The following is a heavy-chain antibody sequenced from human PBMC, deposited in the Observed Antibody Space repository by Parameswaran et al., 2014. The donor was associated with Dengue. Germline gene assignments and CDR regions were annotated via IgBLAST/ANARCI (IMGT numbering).Heavy chain of an antibody. D-gene: IGHD4-17*01. J-gene: IGHJ4*02. CDR3: TTDETNDYGDYGTGGKVDY. Sequence: RWIRQPPGKGVEWVGRIKSKTDGGTTDYAAPVKGRFTISRDDSKNTLYLQMNSLKTEDTAVYYCTTDETNDYGDYGTGGKVDYWGQGTLVTVSS. CDR2: IKSKTDGGTT. V-gene: IGHV3-15*01.